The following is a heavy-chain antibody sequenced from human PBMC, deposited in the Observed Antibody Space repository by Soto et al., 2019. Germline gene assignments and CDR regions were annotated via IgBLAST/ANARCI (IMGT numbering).Heavy chain of an antibody. J-gene: IGHJ5*02. Sequence: EVQLVQSGAEVKKPGESLKISCKGFGYSFSSYWIGWVRQMPGKGLEWMGIIYPGDSDTRYSPSFQGQVTISADKSISTAYLQWSSLEASDTAMYYCARRGCSSTSCQKYFDPWGQGTLVTVSS. CDR3: ARRGCSSTSCQKYFDP. CDR1: GYSFSSYW. CDR2: IYPGDSDT. D-gene: IGHD2-2*01. V-gene: IGHV5-51*01.